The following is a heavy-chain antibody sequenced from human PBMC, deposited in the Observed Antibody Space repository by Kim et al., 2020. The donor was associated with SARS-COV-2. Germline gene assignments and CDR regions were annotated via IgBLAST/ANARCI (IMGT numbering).Heavy chain of an antibody. CDR2: IYSGGST. J-gene: IGHJ3*02. CDR3: ARGSSGYYRWAFDI. V-gene: IGHV3-53*01. CDR1: GFTVSSNY. D-gene: IGHD3-22*01. Sequence: GGSLRLSCAASGFTVSSNYMSWVRQAPGKGLEWVSVIYSGGSTYYADSVKGRFTISRDNSKNTLYLQMNSLRAEDTAVYYCARGSSGYYRWAFDIWGQGTMVTVSS.